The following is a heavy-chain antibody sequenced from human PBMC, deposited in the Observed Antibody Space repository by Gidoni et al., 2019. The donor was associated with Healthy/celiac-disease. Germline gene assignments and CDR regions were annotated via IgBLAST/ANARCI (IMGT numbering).Heavy chain of an antibody. V-gene: IGHV4-31*03. CDR1: GGSISSGGYY. J-gene: IGHJ4*02. CDR2: IYYSGST. CDR3: ARAPGPPPRILRFFDY. D-gene: IGHD3-16*01. Sequence: QVQLQESGPGLVKPSQTLSLTCTVSGGSISSGGYYWSWIRQHPGKGLEWIGYIYYSGSTYYNPSLKSRVTISVDTSKNQFSLKLSSVTAADTAVYYCARAPGPPPRILRFFDYWGQGTLVTVSS.